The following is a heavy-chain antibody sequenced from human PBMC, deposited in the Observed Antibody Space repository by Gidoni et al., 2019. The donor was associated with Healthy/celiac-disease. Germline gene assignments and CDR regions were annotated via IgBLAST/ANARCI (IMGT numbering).Heavy chain of an antibody. Sequence: QVQLVESGGGVVQPGRSLRLSCAAAGFTFSSYAMHWVRQAPGKGLGLVAVISYDGSNKYYADSVKGRFTISRDNSKNTLYLQMNSLRAEDTAVYYCARGARYYGSGSTTMDVWGQGTTVTVSS. V-gene: IGHV3-30*01. D-gene: IGHD3-10*01. CDR3: ARGARYYGSGSTTMDV. J-gene: IGHJ6*02. CDR2: ISYDGSNK. CDR1: GFTFSSYA.